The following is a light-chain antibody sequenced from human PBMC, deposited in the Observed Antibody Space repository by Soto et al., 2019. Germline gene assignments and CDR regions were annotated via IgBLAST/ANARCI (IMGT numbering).Light chain of an antibody. V-gene: IGKV3-20*01. J-gene: IGKJ2*01. CDR3: QQYDSSPFT. CDR1: QTVTSFY. CDR2: GAS. Sequence: IVLTQSPGTLPLSPGERATLSCRASQTVTSFYLAWYQQKPDQAPRLLIYGASFRATGIPDRFSGSGSGTDFTLTISRLEPEDFAVYYCQQYDSSPFTFGQGTKLEIK.